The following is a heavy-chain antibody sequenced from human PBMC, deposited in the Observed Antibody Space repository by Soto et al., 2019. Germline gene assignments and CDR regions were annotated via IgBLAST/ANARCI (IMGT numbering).Heavy chain of an antibody. CDR2: IIPIFGTA. V-gene: IGHV1-69*13. D-gene: IGHD6-13*01. CDR1: GVTFSSYA. Sequence: GASVKVSFKASGVTFSSYAISWLRQAPGQGLEWMGGIIPIFGTANYAQKFQGRVTITADESTSTAYMELSSLRSEDTAVYYCARKVSSWYYFDYWGQGTLVTVSS. CDR3: ARKVSSWYYFDY. J-gene: IGHJ4*02.